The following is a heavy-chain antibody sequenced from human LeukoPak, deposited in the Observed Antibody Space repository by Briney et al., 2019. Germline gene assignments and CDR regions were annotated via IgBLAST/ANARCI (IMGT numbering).Heavy chain of an antibody. CDR3: ARRTYSSSSVGDY. CDR2: IYYSGST. D-gene: IGHD6-6*01. CDR1: GGSISSSSYY. Sequence: PSETLSLTCTVSGGSISSSSYYWGWIRQPPGKGLEWIGSIYYSGSTYYNPSLKSRVTISVDTSKNQFSLKLSSVTAADTAVYYCARRTYSSSSVGDYWGQGTLVTVSS. V-gene: IGHV4-39*01. J-gene: IGHJ4*02.